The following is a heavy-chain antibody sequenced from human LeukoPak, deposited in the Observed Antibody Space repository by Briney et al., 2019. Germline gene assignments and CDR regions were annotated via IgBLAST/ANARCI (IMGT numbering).Heavy chain of an antibody. CDR3: ARDPHYYDSSGYTINDAFDI. V-gene: IGHV1-69*13. CDR2: IIPIFGTA. CDR1: GGTFSSYA. D-gene: IGHD3-22*01. Sequence: GATVKVSCKASGGTFSSYAISWVRQAPGQGLEWMGGIIPIFGTANYAQKFQGRVTITADESTSTAYMELSSLRSEDTAVYYCARDPHYYDSSGYTINDAFDIWGQGTMVTVSS. J-gene: IGHJ3*02.